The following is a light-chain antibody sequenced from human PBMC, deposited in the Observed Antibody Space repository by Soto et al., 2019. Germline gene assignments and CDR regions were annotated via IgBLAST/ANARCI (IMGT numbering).Light chain of an antibody. V-gene: IGKV1-39*01. J-gene: IGKJ5*01. Sequence: GDRVTITCRASQSISSWLAWYQQKPGKAPKLLIYDASSLESGVPSRFSGSGSGTDFTLTISSLQPEDFATYYCQQSYSTPPITFGQGTRLEI. CDR3: QQSYSTPPIT. CDR2: DAS. CDR1: QSISSW.